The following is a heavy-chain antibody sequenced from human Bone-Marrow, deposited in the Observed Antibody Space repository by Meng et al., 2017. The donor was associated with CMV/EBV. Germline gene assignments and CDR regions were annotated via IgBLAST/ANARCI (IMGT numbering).Heavy chain of an antibody. Sequence: SETLSLTCTVSGGSIRSYSWSWIRQPPGKGLEWFGYVYYSGSTKYNPSLKSRVTISVDTSKNQFSLKLSSVTAADTAVYYCARVAVAAPWYYYYGMDVWGQGTTVTVSS. V-gene: IGHV4-59*01. D-gene: IGHD6-13*01. J-gene: IGHJ6*02. CDR2: VYYSGST. CDR3: ARVAVAAPWYYYYGMDV. CDR1: GGSIRSYS.